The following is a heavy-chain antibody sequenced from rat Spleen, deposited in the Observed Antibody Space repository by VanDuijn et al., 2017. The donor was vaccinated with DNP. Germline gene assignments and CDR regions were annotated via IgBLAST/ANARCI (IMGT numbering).Heavy chain of an antibody. CDR3: ARSEAAISTFAY. D-gene: IGHD1-2*01. CDR2: INSAGST. V-gene: IGHV3-3*01. J-gene: IGHJ3*01. Sequence: EVQLQESGPGLVKTSQSLSLTCSVTGYSITSNYWGWIRKFPGNKLEWMGNINSAGSTNYNPTLKSRISITRDTSKNHFFLQVNSVTTEDTATYYCARSEAAISTFAYWGQGTLVTVSS. CDR1: GYSITSNY.